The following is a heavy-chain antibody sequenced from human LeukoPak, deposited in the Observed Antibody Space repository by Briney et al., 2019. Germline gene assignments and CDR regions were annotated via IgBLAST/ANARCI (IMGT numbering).Heavy chain of an antibody. CDR3: ARTRVDTAMVTGYFDY. D-gene: IGHD5-18*01. J-gene: IGHJ4*02. CDR2: IYSGGST. V-gene: IGHV3-66*01. Sequence: GGSLRLSCAASGFTVSSNYMSWVRQAPGKGLEWFSVIYSGGSTNYADSVKGRLTISRDNSKNTLYLQMNSLRAEDTAVYYCARTRVDTAMVTGYFDYWGQGTLVTVSS. CDR1: GFTVSSNY.